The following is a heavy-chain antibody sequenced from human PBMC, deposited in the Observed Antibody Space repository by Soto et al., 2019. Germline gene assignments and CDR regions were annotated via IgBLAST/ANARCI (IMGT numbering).Heavy chain of an antibody. D-gene: IGHD6-13*01. CDR3: ARAKAAGDFDY. J-gene: IGHJ4*02. CDR2: IYYSGST. Sequence: SEALSLSCTVSGGSISSGGYYWSWIRQHPGKGLEWIGYIYYSGSTYYNPSLKSRVTISVDTSKNQFSLKLSSVTAADTAVYYCARAKAAGDFDYWAQGNLVTVSS. CDR1: GGSISSGGYY. V-gene: IGHV4-31*03.